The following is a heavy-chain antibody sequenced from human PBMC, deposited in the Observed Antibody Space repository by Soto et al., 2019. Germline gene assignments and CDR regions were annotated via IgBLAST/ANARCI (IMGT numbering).Heavy chain of an antibody. CDR1: GGTFSSYA. Sequence: SVKVSCKASGGTFSSYAISWVRQAPGQGLEWMGGIIPIFGTANYAQKFQGRVTITADESTSTAYMELSSLRSEDTAVYYCAREGKNYGGMPQYYFDYWGQGTLVTVPQ. CDR2: IIPIFGTA. D-gene: IGHD1-7*01. CDR3: AREGKNYGGMPQYYFDY. V-gene: IGHV1-69*13. J-gene: IGHJ4*02.